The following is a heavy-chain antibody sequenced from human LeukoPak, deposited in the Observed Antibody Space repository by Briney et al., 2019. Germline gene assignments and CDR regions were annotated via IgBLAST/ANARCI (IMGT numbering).Heavy chain of an antibody. Sequence: ASVKVSCKVSGYTLTELSMHWVRQAPGKGLEWMGGFDPEGGETIYAQKFQGRVTMTEDTSTDTAYMELSSLRSEDTAVYYCAISRGIYGDYAIYYYGMDVWGQGTTVTVSS. D-gene: IGHD4-17*01. CDR3: AISRGIYGDYAIYYYGMDV. J-gene: IGHJ6*02. CDR1: GYTLTELS. CDR2: FDPEGGET. V-gene: IGHV1-24*01.